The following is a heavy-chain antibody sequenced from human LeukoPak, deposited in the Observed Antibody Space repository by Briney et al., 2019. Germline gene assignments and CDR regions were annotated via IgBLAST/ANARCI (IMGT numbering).Heavy chain of an antibody. CDR1: GGSISSYY. Sequence: PSETLSLTCTVSGGSISSYYWSWIRQPPGKGLEWIGYIYYSGSTNYNPSLKSRVTISVDTSKNQFSLKLSSVTAADTAVYYCARDGGFHNSGGLFDYWGQGTLVTVSS. J-gene: IGHJ4*02. CDR3: ARDGGFHNSGGLFDY. D-gene: IGHD1-26*01. CDR2: IYYSGST. V-gene: IGHV4-59*01.